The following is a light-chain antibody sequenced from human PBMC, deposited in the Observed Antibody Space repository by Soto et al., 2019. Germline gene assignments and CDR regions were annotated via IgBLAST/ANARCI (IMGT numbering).Light chain of an antibody. CDR3: QVWDRSSDHRVV. CDR1: NIGTKS. V-gene: IGLV3-21*04. J-gene: IGLJ2*01. Sequence: SYELTQPPSVSVAPGKTARISCERNNIGTKSVHWYQQKPGQAPVLVIYYDSARPSGIPERFSGSNAGNTATLTISTVEAGDEADYYCQVWDRSSDHRVVFGGWTQLTVL. CDR2: YDS.